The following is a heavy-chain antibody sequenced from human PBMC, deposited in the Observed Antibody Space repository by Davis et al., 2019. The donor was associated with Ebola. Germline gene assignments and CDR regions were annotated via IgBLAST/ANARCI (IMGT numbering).Heavy chain of an antibody. V-gene: IGHV3-48*04. Sequence: GGSLRLSCAASGFTFSSYSMNWVRQAPGKGLEWVSYISSSSSTIYYADSVKGRFTISRDNAKNSLYLQMNSLRAEDTAVYYCARGRGYCSSTSCYLFDYWGQGTLVTVSS. J-gene: IGHJ4*02. CDR2: ISSSSSTI. CDR1: GFTFSSYS. D-gene: IGHD2-2*01. CDR3: ARGRGYCSSTSCYLFDY.